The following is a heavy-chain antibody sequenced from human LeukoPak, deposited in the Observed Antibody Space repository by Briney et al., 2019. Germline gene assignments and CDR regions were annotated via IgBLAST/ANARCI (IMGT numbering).Heavy chain of an antibody. D-gene: IGHD3-10*02. V-gene: IGHV3-7*01. J-gene: IGHJ6*04. Sequence: GGSLRLSCAASGLTFRTYWMSWVRQAPGKGLEWVANIEQDGSEKHYVDSVKGRFTISRDNAKNSLNLQMNSPRAEDTAVYYCAELGITMIGGVWGKGTTVTISS. CDR1: GLTFRTYW. CDR3: AELGITMIGGV. CDR2: IEQDGSEK.